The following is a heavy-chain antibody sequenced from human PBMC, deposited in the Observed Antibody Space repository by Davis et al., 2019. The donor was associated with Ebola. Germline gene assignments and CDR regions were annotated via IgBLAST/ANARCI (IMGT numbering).Heavy chain of an antibody. CDR3: VKDRFTVVVVHGGFDF. Sequence: GESLKISCAASGFTFSSYAMHWVRQAPGKGLESVSRISSNGETTYYAEYVKGRFTISRDNSKDTLYLQMRSLRTEDTAVYYCVKDRFTVVVVHGGFDFWGQGALVTVSS. CDR2: ISSNGETT. CDR1: GFTFSSYA. V-gene: IGHV3-64D*06. J-gene: IGHJ4*02. D-gene: IGHD2-15*01.